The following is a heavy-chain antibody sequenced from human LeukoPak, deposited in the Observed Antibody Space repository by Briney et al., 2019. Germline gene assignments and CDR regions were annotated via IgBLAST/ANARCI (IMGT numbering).Heavy chain of an antibody. D-gene: IGHD3-3*01. Sequence: SVKVSCKASGGTFSSYAISWVRQAPGQGREWVGGIIPIFGTANYAQKFQGRVTITTDDSASTAFIKLSSLRSEDTAVYYCARAPLLRFLGWLKTDREIDYWGQGPLVTVSS. CDR1: GGTFSSYA. V-gene: IGHV1-69*05. CDR3: ARAPLLRFLGWLKTDREIDY. J-gene: IGHJ4*02. CDR2: IIPIFGTA.